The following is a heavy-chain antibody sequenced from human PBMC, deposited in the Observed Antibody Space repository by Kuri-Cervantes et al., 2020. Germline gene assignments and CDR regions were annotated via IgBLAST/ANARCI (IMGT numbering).Heavy chain of an antibody. V-gene: IGHV4-34*12. CDR2: IIHSGST. J-gene: IGHJ4*02. CDR1: GGSFSDYY. CDR3: ARADYNFWSGSDHHFDY. Sequence: SETLSLTCAVYGGSFSDYYWTWIRQPPGKGLEWIGEIIHSGSTDYNPSFKSRVTMSIDTSKDQFSLNLSSVTAADTAVYYCARADYNFWSGSDHHFDYWGQGTLVTVSS. D-gene: IGHD3-3*01.